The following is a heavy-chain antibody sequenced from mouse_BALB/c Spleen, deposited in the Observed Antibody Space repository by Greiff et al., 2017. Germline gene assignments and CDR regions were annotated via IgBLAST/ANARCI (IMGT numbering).Heavy chain of an antibody. Sequence: EVKLLESGPGLVKPSQSLSLTCTVTGYSITSDYAWNWIRQFPGNKLEWMGYISYSGSTSYNPSLKSRISITRDTSKNQFFLQLNSVTTEDTATYYCARSTMITIFAYWGQGTLVTVSA. J-gene: IGHJ3*01. CDR3: ARSTMITIFAY. CDR2: ISYSGST. D-gene: IGHD2-4*01. V-gene: IGHV3-2*02. CDR1: GYSITSDYA.